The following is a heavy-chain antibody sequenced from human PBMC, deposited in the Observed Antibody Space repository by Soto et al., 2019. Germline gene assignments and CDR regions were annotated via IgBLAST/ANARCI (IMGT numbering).Heavy chain of an antibody. CDR1: GFTFSSYW. J-gene: IGHJ3*02. CDR2: IKQDGSEK. CDR3: ARVFLWSRGDAFDI. Sequence: GGSLRLSCAASGFTFSSYWMSWVRQAPGKGLEWVANIKQDGSEKYYVDSVKGRFTISRDNAKNSLYLQMNSLRAEDTAVYYCARVFLWSRGDAFDIWGQGTMVTVSS. V-gene: IGHV3-7*03. D-gene: IGHD3-10*01.